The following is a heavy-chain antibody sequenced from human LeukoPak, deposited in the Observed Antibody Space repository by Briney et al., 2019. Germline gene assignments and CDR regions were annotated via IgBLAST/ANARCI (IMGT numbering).Heavy chain of an antibody. CDR1: GGSFSGYY. D-gene: IGHD6-13*01. Sequence: SETLSLTCAVYGGSFSGYYWSWIRQPPGKGLEWIGEINHSGSTNYNPSLKSRVTMSVDTSKNQFSLKLSSVTAADTAVYYCAVSSSSWYDYMDVWGKGTTVTISS. CDR2: INHSGST. CDR3: AVSSSSWYDYMDV. J-gene: IGHJ6*03. V-gene: IGHV4-34*01.